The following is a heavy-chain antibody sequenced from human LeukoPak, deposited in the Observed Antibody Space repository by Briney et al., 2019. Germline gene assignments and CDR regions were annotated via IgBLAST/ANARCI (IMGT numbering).Heavy chain of an antibody. CDR3: ASCLFDYYYFDQ. Sequence: PSETLSLTCAVSGDSLTSHNWWSWVRQSPGKGLEWIGEIYHSGTTNYSPSLKSRVTISVDKSKNQLSLRLTSVTAADTAVYFCASCLFDYYYFDQWGQGTLVTVSS. CDR1: GDSLTSHNW. V-gene: IGHV4-4*02. J-gene: IGHJ4*02. D-gene: IGHD3-10*01. CDR2: IYHSGTT.